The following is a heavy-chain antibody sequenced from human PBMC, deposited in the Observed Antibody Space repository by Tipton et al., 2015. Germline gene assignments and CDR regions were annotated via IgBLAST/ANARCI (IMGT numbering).Heavy chain of an antibody. V-gene: IGHV4-38-2*01. CDR2: ISHSGNT. D-gene: IGHD6-6*01. Sequence: TLSLTCAVSAYSISSDYYWGWIRQPPGKGLEWIGSISHSGNTYYNPSLKSRVTMSRDTSKNQFSLKLTSVTAADTAVYYCARVGGSSSPTAYLDYWGQGTLVTVSS. CDR1: AYSISSDYY. J-gene: IGHJ4*02. CDR3: ARVGGSSSPTAYLDY.